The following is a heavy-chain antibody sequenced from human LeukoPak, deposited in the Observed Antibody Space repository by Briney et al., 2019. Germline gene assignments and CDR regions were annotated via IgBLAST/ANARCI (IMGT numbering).Heavy chain of an antibody. D-gene: IGHD3-10*01. CDR1: GFTFSSYA. Sequence: GGSLRLSCAASGFTFSSYAMSWVRQAPGKGLEWVSTITTSGGSTYYADSVKGRFTISRDNSKNTLYLQMNSLRAEDTAVYYCTYGSGSYYLDYWGQGTLVTVSS. J-gene: IGHJ4*02. CDR3: TYGSGSYYLDY. V-gene: IGHV3-23*01. CDR2: ITTSGGST.